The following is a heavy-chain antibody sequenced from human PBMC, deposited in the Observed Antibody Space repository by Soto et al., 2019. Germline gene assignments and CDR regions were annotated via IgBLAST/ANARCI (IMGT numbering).Heavy chain of an antibody. J-gene: IGHJ6*02. Sequence: EVQLVESGGGLVQPGGSLRLSCAASGFTFSSYEMIWVRQAPGKGLEWVSYISSSGSTIYYADSVKGRFTISRDNAKNSLYLQMNSLRAEDTAVYYCARSGGIVVVPAATQGVGMDVWGQGTTVTVSS. CDR1: GFTFSSYE. D-gene: IGHD2-2*01. CDR3: ARSGGIVVVPAATQGVGMDV. V-gene: IGHV3-48*03. CDR2: ISSSGSTI.